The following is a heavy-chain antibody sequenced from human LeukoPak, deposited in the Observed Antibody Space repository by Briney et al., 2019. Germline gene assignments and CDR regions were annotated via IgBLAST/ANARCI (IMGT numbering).Heavy chain of an antibody. CDR3: AKEDCSGGRCYSLHY. V-gene: IGHV3-20*04. D-gene: IGHD2-15*01. J-gene: IGHJ4*02. CDR1: GFTFSIYP. CDR2: INWNGGST. Sequence: PGGSLSLSCAASGFTFSIYPMTWVRQAPGKGLEWVSTINWNGGSTAYADSVKGRFTISRDNAKNSLYLQMNSLRAEDAAVYYCAKEDCSGGRCYSLHYWGQGTLVTVSS.